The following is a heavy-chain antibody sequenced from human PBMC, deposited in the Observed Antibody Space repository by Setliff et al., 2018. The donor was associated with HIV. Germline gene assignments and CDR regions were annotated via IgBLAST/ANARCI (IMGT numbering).Heavy chain of an antibody. J-gene: IGHJ2*01. CDR3: ARAGGGGRWLHLSYWYFDL. Sequence: SETLSLTCTVSAGSISSSYCTWIRQPPGKGLEWIGYISTRGGTTYNPSLKSRVTISVDTPKNQFSLKLSSVTAADTAVYYCARAGGGGRWLHLSYWYFDLWGRGTLVTVSS. CDR2: ISTRGGT. CDR1: AGSISSSY. D-gene: IGHD3-16*01. V-gene: IGHV4-4*09.